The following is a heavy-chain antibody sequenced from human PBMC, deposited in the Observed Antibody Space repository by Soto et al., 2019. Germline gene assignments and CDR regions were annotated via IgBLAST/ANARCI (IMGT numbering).Heavy chain of an antibody. J-gene: IGHJ3*02. V-gene: IGHV1-18*04. CDR2: ISAYNGNT. CDR3: ARVNVRYYDSSGYLRAFDI. CDR1: GYTFTSYG. D-gene: IGHD3-22*01. Sequence: EASLKVSCKASGYTFTSYGISWVRQAPGQGLEWMGWISAYNGNTNYAQKLQGRVTMTTDTSTSTAYMELRSLRSDDTAVYYCARVNVRYYDSSGYLRAFDIWGQGTMVTVSS.